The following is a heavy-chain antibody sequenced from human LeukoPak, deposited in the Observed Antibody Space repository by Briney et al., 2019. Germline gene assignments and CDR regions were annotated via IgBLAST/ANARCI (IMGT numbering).Heavy chain of an antibody. V-gene: IGHV3-30*04. Sequence: GGSLRLSCAASGFTSSSYAIHWARQAPGKGLEWVAVISYDGSKKYYADSVKGRFTISRDNSKNTLYLQMNSLRAEDTAVYYCARDLKGAIGYYDSSGYYPSGTFDIWGQGTMVTVSS. CDR2: ISYDGSKK. J-gene: IGHJ3*02. D-gene: IGHD3-22*01. CDR3: ARDLKGAIGYYDSSGYYPSGTFDI. CDR1: GFTSSSYA.